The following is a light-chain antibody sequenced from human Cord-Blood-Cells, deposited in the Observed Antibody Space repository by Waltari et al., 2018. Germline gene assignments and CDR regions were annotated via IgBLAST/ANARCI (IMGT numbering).Light chain of an antibody. CDR1: KSISSY. J-gene: IGKJ2*03. Sequence: DIQMTQSPSSLSASVGDRVTIACRESKSISSYLNWYQQKPGKAPKLLIYAASSLQSGVPSMFSGSGSGTDFTLTISSLQPEDFATYYCQQSYSTPYSFGQGTKLEIK. CDR2: AAS. V-gene: IGKV1-39*01. CDR3: QQSYSTPYS.